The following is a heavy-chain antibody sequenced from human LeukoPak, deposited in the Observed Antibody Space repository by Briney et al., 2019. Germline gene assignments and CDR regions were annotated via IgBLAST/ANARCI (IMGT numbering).Heavy chain of an antibody. Sequence: GGSLRLSCAACGFTVSSNYMSGVRQAPGKGREWVSVIYSGGSTYYADSVKGRFTISRDNSKNTLYLQMNSLRAEDTAVYYCARDSYYYDSSGKETDYWGQGTLVTVSS. D-gene: IGHD3-22*01. CDR3: ARDSYYYDSSGKETDY. CDR2: IYSGGST. V-gene: IGHV3-66*02. CDR1: GFTVSSNY. J-gene: IGHJ4*02.